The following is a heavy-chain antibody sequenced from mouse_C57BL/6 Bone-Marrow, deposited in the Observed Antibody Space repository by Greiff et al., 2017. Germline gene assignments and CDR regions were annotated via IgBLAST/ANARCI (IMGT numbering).Heavy chain of an antibody. J-gene: IGHJ1*03. CDR1: GYTFTSYW. CDR2: IYPGSGST. V-gene: IGHV1-55*01. D-gene: IGHD2-10*01. CDR3: ARPYYRNDWYFDV. Sequence: VQLQQPGAELVKPGASVKMSCKASGYTFTSYWITWVKQRPGQGLEWIGDIYPGSGSTNYNEKFKSKATLTVDTSSSTAYMQLSSLTSEDSAVYYCARPYYRNDWYFDVWGTGTTVTVSS.